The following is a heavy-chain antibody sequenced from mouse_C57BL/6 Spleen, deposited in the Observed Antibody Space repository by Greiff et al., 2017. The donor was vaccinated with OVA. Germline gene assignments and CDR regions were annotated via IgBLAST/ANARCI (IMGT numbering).Heavy chain of an antibody. CDR2: IYPRSGNT. Sequence: VKLLQSGAELARPGASVKLSCKASGYTFTSYGISWVKQRTGQGLEWIGEIYPRSGNTYYNEKFKGKATLTADKSSSTAYMELRSLTSEDSAVYFCARSGITTVVAPLDYWGQGTTLTVSS. D-gene: IGHD1-1*01. J-gene: IGHJ2*01. CDR1: GYTFTSYG. V-gene: IGHV1-81*01. CDR3: ARSGITTVVAPLDY.